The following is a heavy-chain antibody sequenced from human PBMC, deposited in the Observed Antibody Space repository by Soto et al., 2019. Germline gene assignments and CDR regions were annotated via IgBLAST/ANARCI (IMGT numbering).Heavy chain of an antibody. Sequence: QVQLQESGPGLLKPSETLSLTCTVSGGSIRSYCWTWIRQPPGEGLAWIGCICNSGSTNYNPSLKSRATISVDTQMNQFSLPLSSVTVADTAVYYCAGGGSIVVATRRLMDVWGKGTTVTVSS. CDR2: ICNSGST. J-gene: IGHJ6*03. D-gene: IGHD3-22*01. CDR3: AGGGSIVVATRRLMDV. CDR1: GGSIRSYC. V-gene: IGHV4-59*03.